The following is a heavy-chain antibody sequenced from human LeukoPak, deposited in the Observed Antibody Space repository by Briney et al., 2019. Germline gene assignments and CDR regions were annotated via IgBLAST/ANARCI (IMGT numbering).Heavy chain of an antibody. J-gene: IGHJ6*02. V-gene: IGHV1-2*06. CDR2: INPNSGGT. CDR3: ARTTPYVRVPYYYYGMDV. CDR1: GYTFTGYY. Sequence: ASVKVSCKASGYTFTGYYMHWVRQAPGQGLEWMGRINPNSGGTNYAQKFQGRVTMTRDTSISTAYMELSRLRPDDTAVYYCARTTPYVRVPYYYYGMDVWGQGTTVTVSS. D-gene: IGHD1-14*01.